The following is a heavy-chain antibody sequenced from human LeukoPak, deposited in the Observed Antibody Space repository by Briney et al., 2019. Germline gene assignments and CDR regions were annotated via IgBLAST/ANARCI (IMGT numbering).Heavy chain of an antibody. J-gene: IGHJ4*02. V-gene: IGHV4-61*02. CDR1: GASISSGSYY. D-gene: IGHD3-16*01. Sequence: KPSQTLSLTCTASGASISSGSYYWSWIRQPPGKDLEWIGRIYTSGSTNYNPSLKSRVTISVDTSKNQFSLKLSSVTAADTAVYYCARDRDWGYLDYWGQGTLVTVSS. CDR3: ARDRDWGYLDY. CDR2: IYTSGST.